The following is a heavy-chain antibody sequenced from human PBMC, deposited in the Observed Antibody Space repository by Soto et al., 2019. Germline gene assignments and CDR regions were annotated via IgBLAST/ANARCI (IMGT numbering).Heavy chain of an antibody. J-gene: IGHJ6*03. Sequence: QVQLVQSGAEVKKPGSSVKVSCKASGGTFSNYTISWVRQAPGQGLEWMGRIIPLLNIANYAQKFQGRVKITADKSTTTAYMELSSLRSEDTAVYYCARVSEMGTVTEGFYYYMDVWGKGTTVTVSS. CDR3: ARVSEMGTVTEGFYYYMDV. V-gene: IGHV1-69*02. CDR2: IIPLLNIA. D-gene: IGHD4-17*01. CDR1: GGTFSNYT.